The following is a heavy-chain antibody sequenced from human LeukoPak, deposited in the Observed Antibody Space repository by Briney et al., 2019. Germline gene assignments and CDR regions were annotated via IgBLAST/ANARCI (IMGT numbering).Heavy chain of an antibody. D-gene: IGHD1-26*01. Sequence: PSETLSLTCTVSGGSISSYYWSWIRQPPGKGLEWIGYIYYSGSTNYNPSLKSRVTISVDTSKNQFSLKLSSVTAADTAVYYCARVTGWELLGWFDPWGQGTLVTVSS. CDR3: ARVTGWELLGWFDP. V-gene: IGHV4-59*12. J-gene: IGHJ5*02. CDR1: GGSISSYY. CDR2: IYYSGST.